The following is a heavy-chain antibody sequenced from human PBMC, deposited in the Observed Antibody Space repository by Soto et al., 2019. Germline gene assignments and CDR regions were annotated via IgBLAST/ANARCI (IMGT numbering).Heavy chain of an antibody. Sequence: PGGSLRLSCTASGVMFSSNAMSWVRQAPGQGLEWVSAISVNGGTTYYVDAVKGRFTISRDNSKSTLYLQMNSLRAEDTALYYCATGYSFGFSWGQGT. V-gene: IGHV3-23*01. CDR1: GVMFSSNA. J-gene: IGHJ4*02. CDR3: ATGYSFGFS. D-gene: IGHD5-18*01. CDR2: ISVNGGTT.